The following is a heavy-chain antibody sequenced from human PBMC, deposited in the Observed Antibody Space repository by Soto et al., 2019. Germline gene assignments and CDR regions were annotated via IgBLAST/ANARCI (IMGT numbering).Heavy chain of an antibody. CDR3: SRTSGYFSITSCPPPWFDP. J-gene: IGHJ5*02. CDR1: GGSISSGGYC. V-gene: IGHV4-30-2*01. CDR2: IYHSGST. D-gene: IGHD2-2*01. Sequence: SETLCLTCAVSGGSISSGGYCWSWIRQPPGKGLEWIGYIYHSGSTYYNPSLKSRVTISVDRSTNHFSLKLSSVTAADTAVYYCSRTSGYFSITSCPPPWFDPWDQGNLVXVSS.